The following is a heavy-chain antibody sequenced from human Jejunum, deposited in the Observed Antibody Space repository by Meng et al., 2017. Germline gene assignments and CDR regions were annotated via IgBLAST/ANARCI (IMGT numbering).Heavy chain of an antibody. J-gene: IGHJ4*02. CDR2: ISSSSSYI. Sequence: GESLMISCAASGFTFSSYTMNWVRQAPGKGLDWVSSISSSSSYIYYADSVKGRFTISRDNAQNSLYLQMNSLRAEDTAVYYCARGYYFDSGDPFDYWGQGTLVTVSS. CDR1: GFTFSSYT. D-gene: IGHD3-22*01. V-gene: IGHV3-21*01. CDR3: ARGYYFDSGDPFDY.